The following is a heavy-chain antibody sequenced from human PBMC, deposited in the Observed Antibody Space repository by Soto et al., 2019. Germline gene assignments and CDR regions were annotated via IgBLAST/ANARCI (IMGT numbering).Heavy chain of an antibody. Sequence: AESLKISCKGSGYSSTSYYSAWVRQMTGKGLEWMGIIHPGDSETRYSPSFQGHVIISADKSISSAYLQWSSLEAADTAMYYCARQRLSRVRGVSSSGLDVWGQGTTVPVSS. V-gene: IGHV5-51*01. CDR1: GYSSTSYY. CDR2: IHPGDSET. J-gene: IGHJ6*02. CDR3: ARQRLSRVRGVSSSGLDV. D-gene: IGHD3-10*01.